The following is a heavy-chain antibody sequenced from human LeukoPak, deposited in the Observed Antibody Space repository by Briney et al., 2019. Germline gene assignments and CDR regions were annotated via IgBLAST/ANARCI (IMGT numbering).Heavy chain of an antibody. CDR1: GFTVDSNY. J-gene: IGHJ4*02. CDR2: IYTGGNT. CDR3: ARQTGTTITRPFDY. Sequence: GGSLRLSCAASGFTVDSNYLGWVRQAPGKGLEWVSTIYTGGNTYYADSVKGRFTISRDNSKNTLYLQMNSLRAEDTAVYYCARQTGTTITRPFDYWGQGTLVTVSS. V-gene: IGHV3-53*01. D-gene: IGHD5-24*01.